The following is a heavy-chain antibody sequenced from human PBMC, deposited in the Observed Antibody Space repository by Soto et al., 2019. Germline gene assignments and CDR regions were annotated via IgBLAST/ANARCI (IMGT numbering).Heavy chain of an antibody. CDR1: GGSISSGGYY. CDR2: IYYSGST. V-gene: IGHV4-31*03. CDR3: ARTFLGYCRSTSCYTLSFFGNWFDP. Sequence: SETLSLTCTVSGGSISSGGYYWSWIRQHPGKGLEWIGYIYYSGSTYYNPSLKSRVTISVDTSKNQFSLKLSSVTAADTAVYYCARTFLGYCRSTSCYTLSFFGNWFDPWGQGTLVTVSS. D-gene: IGHD2-2*02. J-gene: IGHJ5*02.